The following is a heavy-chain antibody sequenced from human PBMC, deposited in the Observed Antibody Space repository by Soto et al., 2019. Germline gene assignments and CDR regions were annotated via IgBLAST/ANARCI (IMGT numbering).Heavy chain of an antibody. CDR2: IWYDGSNK. Sequence: VQLVESGGGLVQPGRSLRLSCAASGFAFSSYGMYWVRQAPGKGLEWVAVIWYDGSNKYYADSVKGRFTISRDNSKNTLYLQMNSLIAEDTAVYYCAKGGGTSWYYFDYWGLGTLVTVSS. J-gene: IGHJ4*02. D-gene: IGHD1-7*01. CDR1: GFAFSSYG. V-gene: IGHV3-33*06. CDR3: AKGGGTSWYYFDY.